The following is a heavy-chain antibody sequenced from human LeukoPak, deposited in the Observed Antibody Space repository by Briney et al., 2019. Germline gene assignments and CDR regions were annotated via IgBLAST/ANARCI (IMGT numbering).Heavy chain of an antibody. CDR3: ARIDGDYDY. J-gene: IGHJ4*02. V-gene: IGHV2-70*11. CDR2: IDWDDDK. D-gene: IGHD4-17*01. CDR1: GFSLSTSGMC. Sequence: SGPALVKPTQTFTLTCTFSGFSLSTSGMCVGWIRQPPGKALAWRGRIDWDDDKYYSTSLNTRLTISKDSSKNQVVLTMTNMDPVDTATYYCARIDGDYDYWGQGTLVTVSS.